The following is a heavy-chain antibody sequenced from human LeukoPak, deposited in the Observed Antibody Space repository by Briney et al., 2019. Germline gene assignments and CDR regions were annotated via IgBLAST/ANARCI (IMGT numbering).Heavy chain of an antibody. Sequence: GGSLRLSCAASGFTVSSNYMSWVRQAPGKGLEWVSVIYSGGTTYYADSVKGRFTISRDNSKNMLYLQMNSLRAEDTALYYCARHIELALRVSRLGWFNPWGQGTLVTVSS. J-gene: IGHJ5*02. V-gene: IGHV3-66*04. CDR2: IYSGGTT. D-gene: IGHD3-3*02. CDR3: ARHIELALRVSRLGWFNP. CDR1: GFTVSSNY.